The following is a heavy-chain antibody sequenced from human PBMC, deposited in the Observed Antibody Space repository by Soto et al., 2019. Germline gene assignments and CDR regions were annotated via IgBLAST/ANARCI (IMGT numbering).Heavy chain of an antibody. CDR3: ARRGRAD. CDR1: GGSFSGYY. CDR2: INHSGST. V-gene: IGHV4-34*01. Sequence: QVQLQQWGAGLLKPSETLSLTCAVYGGSFSGYYWSWIRQPPGKGLEWIGEINHSGSTNYNPSLKRRVTMSVATSKNQFSLKLRSVTAADTAVYYCARRGRADWGQGTLVTVSS. D-gene: IGHD1-26*01. J-gene: IGHJ4*02.